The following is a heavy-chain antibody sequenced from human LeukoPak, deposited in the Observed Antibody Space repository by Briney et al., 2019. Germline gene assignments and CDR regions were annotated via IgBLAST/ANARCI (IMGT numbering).Heavy chain of an antibody. J-gene: IGHJ4*02. D-gene: IGHD3-3*01. V-gene: IGHV3-20*04. CDR3: ARVNYDFWSGYSDY. Sequence: PGGSLRLSCAATGFTFDDYGMSWVRQAPGKGLEWVSGINWNGGSTGYADSVKGRFTISRDNAKNSLYLQMNSLRAEDTASYYCARVNYDFWSGYSDYWGQGTLVTVSS. CDR2: INWNGGST. CDR1: GFTFDDYG.